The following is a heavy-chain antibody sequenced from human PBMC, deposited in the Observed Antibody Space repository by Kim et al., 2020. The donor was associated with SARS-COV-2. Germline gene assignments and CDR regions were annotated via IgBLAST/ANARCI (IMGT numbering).Heavy chain of an antibody. J-gene: IGHJ3*02. D-gene: IGHD2-2*01. V-gene: IGHV1-46*01. CDR3: ARGRSSTSSDDAFDI. Sequence: QKCQGRVTMTRDTSTSTVYMELSSLRSEDTAVYYCARGRSSTSSDDAFDIWGQGTMVTVSS.